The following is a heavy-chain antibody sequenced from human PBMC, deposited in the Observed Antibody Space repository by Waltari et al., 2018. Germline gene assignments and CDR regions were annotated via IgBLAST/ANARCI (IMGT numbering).Heavy chain of an antibody. J-gene: IGHJ3*01. D-gene: IGHD1-26*01. V-gene: IGHV1-8*01. CDR3: ARYSVGAAFDL. CDR2: MNPNDRT. CDR1: GSTPTNLE. Sequence: QVQLVQSGAEVKAPGASVKVSCKTSGSTPTNLEINWVRQAAGHGLEWMGGMNPNDRTGYAPQFQGRVAMTRDASINTAYLELTNLRSDDTAVYYCARYSVGAAFDLWGQGTQVTVSS.